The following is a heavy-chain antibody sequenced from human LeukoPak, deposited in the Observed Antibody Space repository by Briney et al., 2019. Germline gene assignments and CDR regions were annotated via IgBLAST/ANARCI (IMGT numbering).Heavy chain of an antibody. CDR1: GGSISSSSYY. D-gene: IGHD6-13*01. CDR3: ARRYAAAGTGPAPNYYYYYMDV. V-gene: IGHV4-39*01. CDR2: IYYSGST. J-gene: IGHJ6*03. Sequence: SETLSLTCTVSGGSISSSSYYWGWIRQPPEKGQEWIGSIYYSGSTYYNPSLTSRVTISVDTSKNQFSLKLSSVTAADTAVYYCARRYAAAGTGPAPNYYYYYMDVWGKGTTVTVSS.